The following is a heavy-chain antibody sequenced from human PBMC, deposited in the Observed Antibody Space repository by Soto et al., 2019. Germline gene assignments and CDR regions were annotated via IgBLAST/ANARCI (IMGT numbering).Heavy chain of an antibody. V-gene: IGHV4-59*08. J-gene: IGHJ4*02. CDR2: IYYSGTT. Sequence: SETLSLTCAVSGGSISTYYWSWIRQPPGKGLEWIGYIYYSGTTNYNPSLRSRVTISVDTSKKQFSLKLSSVTAADTAVYYCASRGYRYGYFDYWGQGTLVTVSS. D-gene: IGHD5-18*01. CDR1: GGSISTYY. CDR3: ASRGYRYGYFDY.